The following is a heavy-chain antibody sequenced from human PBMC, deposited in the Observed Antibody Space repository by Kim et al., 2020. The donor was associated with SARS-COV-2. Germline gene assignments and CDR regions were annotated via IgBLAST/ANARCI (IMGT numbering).Heavy chain of an antibody. CDR3: ARLGFGKDFDY. J-gene: IGHJ4*02. CDR2: T. V-gene: IGHV5-10-1*01. Sequence: TNYTPSFQGHVTISADKSISTAYLQWSSLKASDTAMYYCARLGFGKDFDYWGQGTLVTVSS. D-gene: IGHD3-16*01.